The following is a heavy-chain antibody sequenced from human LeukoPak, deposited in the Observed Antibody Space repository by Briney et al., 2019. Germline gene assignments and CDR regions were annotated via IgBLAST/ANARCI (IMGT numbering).Heavy chain of an antibody. Sequence: GGSLRLSCAASGFTFSDYYMSWVRRAPGKGLEWVSYISSSGSTIYYADSVKGRFTISRDNAKNSLYLQMSSLRAEDTAVYYCARWHCSSTSCQDYYYGMDVWGQGTTVTVSS. V-gene: IGHV3-11*04. CDR1: GFTFSDYY. CDR2: ISSSGSTI. D-gene: IGHD2-2*01. J-gene: IGHJ6*02. CDR3: ARWHCSSTSCQDYYYGMDV.